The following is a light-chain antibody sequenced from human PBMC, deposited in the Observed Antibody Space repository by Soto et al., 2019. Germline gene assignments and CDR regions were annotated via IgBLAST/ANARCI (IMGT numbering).Light chain of an antibody. CDR1: SSDVGGYDF. V-gene: IGLV2-11*01. CDR2: DVT. CDR3: CSYAGSYILAV. J-gene: IGLJ3*02. Sequence: QSALTQPRSVSGSPGQSVTISCTGTSSDVGGYDFVSWYQQHPGKAPKLMIYDVTKRPSGAPDRFSGSKSGNSASLTISGLQAEDEADYYCCSYAGSYILAVFGGGTKLTVL.